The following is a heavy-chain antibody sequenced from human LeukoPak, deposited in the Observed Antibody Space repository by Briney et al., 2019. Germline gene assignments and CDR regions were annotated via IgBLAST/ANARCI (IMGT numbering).Heavy chain of an antibody. CDR2: IYHSGNT. D-gene: IGHD3-3*01. Sequence: SQTLSLTCTVSGDSITSDHYWTWIRQPPGKGLEWIAYIYHSGNTYYNPSLKSRVTISVDTSKNQFSLKLSSVTAADTAVYYCASFDYYYYYGMDVWGQGTTVTVSS. J-gene: IGHJ6*02. CDR3: ASFDYYYYYGMDV. CDR1: GDSITSDHY. V-gene: IGHV4-30-4*08.